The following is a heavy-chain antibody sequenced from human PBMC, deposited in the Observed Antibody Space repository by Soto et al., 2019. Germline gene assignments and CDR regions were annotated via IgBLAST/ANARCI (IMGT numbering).Heavy chain of an antibody. Sequence: SETLSLTCTVSGGSISSGGYYWSWIRQHPGKGLEWIGYIYYSGSTYYNPSLKSRVTISVDTSKNQFSLKLSSVTAADTAVYYCARTYYDILTGYYPNRIFDYWGQGTLVTVSS. CDR2: IYYSGST. J-gene: IGHJ4*02. CDR1: GGSISSGGYY. V-gene: IGHV4-31*03. CDR3: ARTYYDILTGYYPNRIFDY. D-gene: IGHD3-9*01.